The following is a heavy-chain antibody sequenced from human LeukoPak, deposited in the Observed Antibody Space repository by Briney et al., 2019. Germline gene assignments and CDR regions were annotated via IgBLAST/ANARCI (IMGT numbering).Heavy chain of an antibody. CDR2: IYYSGST. V-gene: IGHV4-59*01. CDR3: ARVSGDLWFGETLYSDAFDI. J-gene: IGHJ3*02. CDR1: GGSISSYY. D-gene: IGHD3-10*01. Sequence: SETLSLTCTVSGGSISSYYWSWIRQPPGKGLEWIGYIYYSGSTNYNPSLKSRVTISVDTSKNQFSLKLSSVTAADTAVYYCARVSGDLWFGETLYSDAFDIWGQGTMVTVSS.